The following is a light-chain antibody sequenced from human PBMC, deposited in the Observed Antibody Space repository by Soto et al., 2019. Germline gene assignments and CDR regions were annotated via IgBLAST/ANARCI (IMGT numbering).Light chain of an antibody. Sequence: EIVLTQSPGTLSMSPGERATLSCRASQSITQSFLAWYQQRPGQSPRLLIYGASNRAAGIPGRFSGSGSGTDFSLTISRLEPEDFAVYYCQQHASLPLTFGGGTKVEIK. J-gene: IGKJ4*01. CDR3: QQHASLPLT. V-gene: IGKV3-20*01. CDR1: QSITQSF. CDR2: GAS.